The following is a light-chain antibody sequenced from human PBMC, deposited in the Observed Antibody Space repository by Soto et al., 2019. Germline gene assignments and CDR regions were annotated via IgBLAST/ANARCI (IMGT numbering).Light chain of an antibody. J-gene: IGKJ4*01. CDR3: QRYADAPFT. Sequence: DIQVTQYPSSLSASFGDRVTITFRASQGIKNYLAWYQQKPGEIPKLLIYAASTLESGIPPRFSGSGSGTDFTLTINKLQPEDVAIYYCQRYADAPFTFGGGTKVEIK. V-gene: IGKV1-27*01. CDR2: AAS. CDR1: QGIKNY.